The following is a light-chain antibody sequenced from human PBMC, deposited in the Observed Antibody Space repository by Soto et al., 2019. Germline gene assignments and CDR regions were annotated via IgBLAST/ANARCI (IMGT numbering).Light chain of an antibody. CDR2: AAS. CDR1: QSVSSS. V-gene: IGKV3-15*01. J-gene: IGKJ3*01. CDR3: QHYNGWPL. Sequence: EIVLTQSPGTPSVSPGDRATLSCRASQSVSSSLAWYQQKPGQAPRLLIYAASTRATGIPARFSGSGSGTEFTLTISSLQSEDFAVYYCQHYNGWPLFGPGTKVDLK.